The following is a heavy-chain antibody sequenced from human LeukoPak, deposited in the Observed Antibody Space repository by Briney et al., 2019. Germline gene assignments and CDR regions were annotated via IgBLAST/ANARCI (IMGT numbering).Heavy chain of an antibody. Sequence: GGSLRLSCAASGFTFSSYGMHWVRQAPGKGLEWVAFIRYDGSNKYYADSVKGRFTISRDNSKNTLYLQMNSLRAEDTAVYYCAKDQEITFGGVIVMVLDYWGQGTLVTVSS. CDR1: GFTFSSYG. CDR2: IRYDGSNK. CDR3: AKDQEITFGGVIVMVLDY. V-gene: IGHV3-30*02. J-gene: IGHJ4*02. D-gene: IGHD3-16*02.